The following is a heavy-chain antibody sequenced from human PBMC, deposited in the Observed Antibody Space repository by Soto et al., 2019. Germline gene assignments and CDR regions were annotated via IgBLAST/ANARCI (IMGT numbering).Heavy chain of an antibody. Sequence: QVQLVQSGAEEKKPGASVKVSCKASGYTFTSYAMHWVRQAPGQRLEWMGWINAGNGNTKYSQKFQGRVTITRDTSASTAYIELSSLRSEDTAVYYCARDRPTKYDYYYYGMDVWGQGTTVTVSS. J-gene: IGHJ6*02. CDR1: GYTFTSYA. CDR3: ARDRPTKYDYYYYGMDV. CDR2: INAGNGNT. D-gene: IGHD5-12*01. V-gene: IGHV1-3*05.